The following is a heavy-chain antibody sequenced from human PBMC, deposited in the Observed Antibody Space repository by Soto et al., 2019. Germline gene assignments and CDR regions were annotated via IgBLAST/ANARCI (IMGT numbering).Heavy chain of an antibody. J-gene: IGHJ4*02. V-gene: IGHV3-23*01. Sequence: GGSLRLSFAASGFTFNNYAMNWVRQAPGKGLEWVSGISGSGGSTYYADSVKGRFTISRDNSKNTLYLQMNSLRAEDTAVYYCAKDHKTTVTSWGYFDYWGQGTLVTVSS. D-gene: IGHD4-17*01. CDR3: AKDHKTTVTSWGYFDY. CDR2: ISGSGGST. CDR1: GFTFNNYA.